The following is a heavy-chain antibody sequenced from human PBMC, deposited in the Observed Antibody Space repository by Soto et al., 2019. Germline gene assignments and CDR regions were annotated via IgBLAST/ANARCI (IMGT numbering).Heavy chain of an antibody. J-gene: IGHJ4*02. D-gene: IGHD3-16*02. CDR1: GFTFSSYA. V-gene: IGHV3-23*01. Sequence: GGSLRLSCAASGFTFSSYAMSWVRQAPGQGLEWVSAISGSGVSTYYADSVKGRFTISRDNSKNTLYLQMNSLRAEVSAVYYCAKGVGSSFYLLFDYWGQGTLVTVSS. CDR2: ISGSGVST. CDR3: AKGVGSSFYLLFDY.